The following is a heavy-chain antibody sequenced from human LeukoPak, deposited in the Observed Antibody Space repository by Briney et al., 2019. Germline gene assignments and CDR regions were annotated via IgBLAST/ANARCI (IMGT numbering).Heavy chain of an antibody. Sequence: SVKVSCMASGGTFSNYAINWVRQAPGQGLEWMGRITPIFGTANYLQKFQGRVTITADKSTSTAYMELSRLRSEDTAIYYCARASSDDAAMATPFGYWGQGTLVTVSS. J-gene: IGHJ4*02. CDR3: ARASSDDAAMATPFGY. CDR2: ITPIFGTA. D-gene: IGHD5-18*01. CDR1: GGTFSNYA. V-gene: IGHV1-69*06.